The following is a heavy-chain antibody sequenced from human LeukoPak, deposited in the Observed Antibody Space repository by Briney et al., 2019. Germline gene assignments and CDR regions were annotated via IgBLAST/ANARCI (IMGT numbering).Heavy chain of an antibody. CDR2: ISAYNGNT. D-gene: IGHD5-18*01. CDR3: AREEEYSYGTDY. Sequence: ASVKVSCKASGYTFTSYGISWVRQAPGQGLEWMGWISAYNGNTNYAQKLQGRVTMTTDTSTSTAYIELRSLRSDDTAVYYCAREEEYSYGTDYWGQGTLVTVSS. CDR1: GYTFTSYG. J-gene: IGHJ4*02. V-gene: IGHV1-18*01.